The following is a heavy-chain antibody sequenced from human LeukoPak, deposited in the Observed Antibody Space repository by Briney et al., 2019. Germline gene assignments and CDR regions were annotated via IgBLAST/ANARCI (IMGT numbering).Heavy chain of an antibody. CDR2: IYSGGST. CDR1: GFTVSSNY. CDR3: ARDRRIAAGNNYYYGMDV. Sequence: GGSLRLSCAASGFTVSSNYMSWVRQAPGKGLEWVSVIYSGGSTYYADSVKGRFTISRDNSKNTLYLQMNSLRAEDTAVYYCARDRRIAAGNNYYYGMDVWGQGTTVTVSS. J-gene: IGHJ6*02. V-gene: IGHV3-53*01. D-gene: IGHD6-13*01.